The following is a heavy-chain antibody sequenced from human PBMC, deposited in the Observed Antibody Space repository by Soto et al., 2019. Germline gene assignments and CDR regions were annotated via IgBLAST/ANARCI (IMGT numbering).Heavy chain of an antibody. CDR2: ANDYGSAT. D-gene: IGHD1-26*01. CDR3: VRDQTYIGTYFDS. CDR1: GFTFSSYW. J-gene: IGHJ4*02. V-gene: IGHV3-74*01. Sequence: GGSLRLSCAASGFTFSSYWMHWVRQAPGKGLVWVARANDYGSATEYADSVKGRFTISRDNAKNTLYLQMNSLRAEDTAVYFCVRDQTYIGTYFDSWGQGTLVTVSS.